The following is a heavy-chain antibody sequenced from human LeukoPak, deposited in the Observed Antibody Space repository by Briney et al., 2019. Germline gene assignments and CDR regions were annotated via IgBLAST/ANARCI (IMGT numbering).Heavy chain of an antibody. Sequence: PGGSLRLSCAVSGITLSNYGMSWVRQAPGKGLEWVAGMSDSGGRTNYADSVKGRFTICRDNPKNTLYLQMNSLRAEDTAVYFCAKRGVVIRVVLVGFHKEAYYFDSWGQGALVTVSS. J-gene: IGHJ4*02. D-gene: IGHD3-10*01. CDR1: GITLSNYG. CDR2: MSDSGGRT. V-gene: IGHV3-23*01. CDR3: AKRGVVIRVVLVGFHKEAYYFDS.